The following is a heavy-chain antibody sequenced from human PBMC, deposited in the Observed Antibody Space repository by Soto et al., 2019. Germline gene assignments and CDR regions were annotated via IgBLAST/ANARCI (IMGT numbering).Heavy chain of an antibody. V-gene: IGHV3-53*05. CDR1: GLSVSDNF. J-gene: IGHJ6*02. D-gene: IGHD6-13*01. CDR2: IYANIFGANT. CDR3: AKEWAAWPASYYYGMHV. Sequence: GGALRLSCAAAGLSVSDNFMSWVRQAPGKGVQWVSIIYANIFGANTYYEDSVRGRFTISRDNSKNLLYLQMNSLRAEDTAVYYCAKEWAAWPASYYYGMHVWGQGTTVPVS.